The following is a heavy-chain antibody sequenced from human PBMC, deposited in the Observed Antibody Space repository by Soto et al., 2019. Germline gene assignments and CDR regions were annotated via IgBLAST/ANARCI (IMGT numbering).Heavy chain of an antibody. CDR3: ARAHHEKEEEDQLKSHYYYYMDV. D-gene: IGHD2-2*01. J-gene: IGHJ6*03. V-gene: IGHV1-2*04. CDR1: GYTFTGYY. Sequence: GASVKVSCKASGYTFTGYYMHWVRQAPGQGLEWMGWINPNSGGTNYAQKFQGWVTMTRDTSISTAYMELSRLRSDDTAVYYCARAHHEKEEEDQLKSHYYYYMDVWGKGTTVTVSS. CDR2: INPNSGGT.